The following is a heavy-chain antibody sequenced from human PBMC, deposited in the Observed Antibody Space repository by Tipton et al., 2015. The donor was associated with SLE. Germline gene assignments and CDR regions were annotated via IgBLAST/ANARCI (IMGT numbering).Heavy chain of an antibody. CDR3: ARGLFGYDYYMDV. CDR1: GFTFSSYS. J-gene: IGHJ6*03. Sequence: SLRLSCAASGFTFSSYSMNWVRQAPGKGLEWVSSISSSSSYIYYADSVKGRFTISRDNAKNSLYLQMNSLRAEDTAVYYCARGLFGYDYYMDVWGNGTTVTVS. D-gene: IGHD3-16*01. CDR2: ISSSSSYI. V-gene: IGHV3-21*01.